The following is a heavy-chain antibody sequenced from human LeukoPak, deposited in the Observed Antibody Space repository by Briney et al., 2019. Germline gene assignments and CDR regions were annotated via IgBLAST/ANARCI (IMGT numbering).Heavy chain of an antibody. Sequence: SETLSLTCTVSGGSISSYSWSWIRQPPGKGLEWIGYISYSGSTNYNPSLKTRVTISVDTSKNQFSLKLSSVTAADTAVYYCARLDYDILTGYDTNFDYWGQGTLVTVSS. CDR2: ISYSGST. CDR3: ARLDYDILTGYDTNFDY. J-gene: IGHJ4*02. V-gene: IGHV4-59*08. CDR1: GGSISSYS. D-gene: IGHD3-9*01.